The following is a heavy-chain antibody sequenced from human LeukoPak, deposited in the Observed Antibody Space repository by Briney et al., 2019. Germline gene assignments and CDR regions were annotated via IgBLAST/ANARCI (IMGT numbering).Heavy chain of an antibody. Sequence: GGSLRLSCAASGFTFSSYEMNWVRQAPGKGLEWVSTISGTGSSTYYADSVKGRFTISRDNSKNTLYLQMNSLRAEDTAVYYCAKGEALFDYWGQGTLVTVSS. J-gene: IGHJ4*02. V-gene: IGHV3-23*01. CDR1: GFTFSSYE. CDR2: ISGTGSST. CDR3: AKGEALFDY.